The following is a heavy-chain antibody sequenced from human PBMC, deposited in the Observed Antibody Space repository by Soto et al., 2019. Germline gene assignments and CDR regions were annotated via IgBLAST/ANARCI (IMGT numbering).Heavy chain of an antibody. CDR2: ISNDGSKK. J-gene: IGHJ4*02. Sequence: QVQLVESGGGVVQPGRSLRLSCAASGFTFNNYGVHWVRQDPGKGLEWVATISNDGSKKYYADSVKCRFTIYRDHSNKTLNLQVNSLRAEDTAVYYCAKDNLVVFVTTAAFDYWGQGTLVTVSS. CDR1: GFTFNNYG. CDR3: AKDNLVVFVTTAAFDY. V-gene: IGHV3-30*18. D-gene: IGHD3-22*01.